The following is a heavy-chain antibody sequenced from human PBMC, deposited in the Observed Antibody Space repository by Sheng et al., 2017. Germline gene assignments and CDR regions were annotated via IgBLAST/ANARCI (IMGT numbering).Heavy chain of an antibody. CDR1: GFTFSIYP. J-gene: IGHJ3*01. Sequence: EVQLVESGGGLVKPRGPVRLSCEASGFTFSIYPMSWVRQAPGKGLQWLSTINSLSTSIYYADSVKGRFTISRDNAKNSLFLQLSSLRVEDTATYYCARSGYSSSHAFDLWGQGTLVTVSS. CDR2: INSLSTSI. CDR3: ARSGYSSSHAFDL. D-gene: IGHD5-18*01. V-gene: IGHV3-21*01.